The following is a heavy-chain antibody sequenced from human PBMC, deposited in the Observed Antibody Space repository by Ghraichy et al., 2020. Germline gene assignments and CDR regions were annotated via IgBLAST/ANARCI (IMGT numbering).Heavy chain of an antibody. V-gene: IGHV1-8*01. D-gene: IGHD5-12*01. CDR1: GYTFTSYD. CDR2: MNPNSGNT. J-gene: IGHJ6*02. Sequence: ASVKVSCKASGYTFTSYDINWVRQAPGQGLEWMGWMNPNSGNTVYAQKFQGRVTMTRNTSISTAYMELSSLRSEDTAVYYCAKVVATIRFPYYYYYGMDVWGQGTTVTVSS. CDR3: AKVVATIRFPYYYYYGMDV.